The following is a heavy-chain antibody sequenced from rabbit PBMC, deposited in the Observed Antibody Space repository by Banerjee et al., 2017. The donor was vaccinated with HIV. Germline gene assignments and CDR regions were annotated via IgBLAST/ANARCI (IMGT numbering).Heavy chain of an antibody. CDR3: ARDLAGAIGWNFNL. Sequence: EQLEESGGDPVKPEGSLTLTCTASGFSFSNKYVMCWVRQAPGKGLEWIACINTSSGNTVYASWAKGRFTISKTSSTTVTLQMTSLTAADTATYFCARDLAGAIGWNFNLWGPGTLVTVS. CDR1: GFSFSNKYV. D-gene: IGHD4-1*01. J-gene: IGHJ4*01. V-gene: IGHV1S45*01. CDR2: INTSSGNT.